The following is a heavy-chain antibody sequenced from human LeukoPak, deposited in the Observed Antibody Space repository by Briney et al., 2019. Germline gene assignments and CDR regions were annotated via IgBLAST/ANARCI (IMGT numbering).Heavy chain of an antibody. V-gene: IGHV1-46*01. CDR1: GYTFTSYY. CDR2: LNPSGGST. D-gene: IGHD2-15*01. J-gene: IGHJ4*02. Sequence: ASVKVPCKASGYTFTSYYMHWVRQAPGQGLEWMGILNPSGGSTSYAQKFQGRVTMTRDTSTSTVYMELSSLRSEDTAVYFCARDHCSGGSCHGGHWGQGTLVNVSS. CDR3: ARDHCSGGSCHGGH.